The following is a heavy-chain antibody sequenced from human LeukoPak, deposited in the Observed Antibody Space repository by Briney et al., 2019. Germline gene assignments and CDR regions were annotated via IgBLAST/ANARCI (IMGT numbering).Heavy chain of an antibody. D-gene: IGHD3-10*01. CDR2: IGTAGDT. Sequence: PGGSLRLSCAASGFTFSSYDMHWVRQATGKGLEWVSVIGTAGDTYYPGSVKGRFTISRENAKNSLYLQMNSLRAGDTAVYYCARDYGSPGGAFDIWGQGTMVTVSS. J-gene: IGHJ3*02. CDR1: GFTFSSYD. V-gene: IGHV3-13*01. CDR3: ARDYGSPGGAFDI.